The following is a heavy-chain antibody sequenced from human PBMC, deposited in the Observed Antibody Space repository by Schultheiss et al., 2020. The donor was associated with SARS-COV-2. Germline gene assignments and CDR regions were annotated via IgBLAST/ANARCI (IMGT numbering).Heavy chain of an antibody. J-gene: IGHJ6*02. V-gene: IGHV3-23*01. D-gene: IGHD2-21*02. Sequence: GESLKISCKASGFTFNNFAMSWVRRPPGRGLEWVSVVGGDGGRTYYADSVKGRFTISRDNAKNSLYLQMNSLRAEDTAVYYCARGGAYCGGDCYSDYYYYGMDVWGQGTTVTVSS. CDR2: VGGDGGRT. CDR1: GFTFNNFA. CDR3: ARGGAYCGGDCYSDYYYYGMDV.